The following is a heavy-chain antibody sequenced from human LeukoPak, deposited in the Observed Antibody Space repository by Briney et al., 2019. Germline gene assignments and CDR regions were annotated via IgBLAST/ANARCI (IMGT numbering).Heavy chain of an antibody. D-gene: IGHD2-15*01. CDR2: IKNRANSYTT. V-gene: IGHV3-72*01. Sequence: PGGSLRLFCAASGSIFSDHHMDCVRQAPGKGLEWVGRIKNRANSYTTEYAASVKGRFTISRDDSKNSLYLQMNSLKTEDTAVYYCAVRGGGDFDYWGQGTLVTVSS. CDR1: GSIFSDHH. CDR3: AVRGGGDFDY. J-gene: IGHJ4*02.